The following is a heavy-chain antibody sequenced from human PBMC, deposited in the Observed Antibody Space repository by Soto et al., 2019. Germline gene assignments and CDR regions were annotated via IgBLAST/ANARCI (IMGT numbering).Heavy chain of an antibody. V-gene: IGHV1-18*01. CDR1: GYTFTSYG. D-gene: IGHD1-26*01. Sequence: QVQLVQSGAEVKKPGASVKVSCKASGYTFTSYGISWVRQAPGQGLEWMGWISDYNGNTNYAQKLQVRVTMTTDTSTSTVYMELRSLRADDTAVYYCARASGSSYCFGPWGQGTLVTVSS. CDR3: ARASGSSYCFGP. J-gene: IGHJ5*02. CDR2: ISDYNGNT.